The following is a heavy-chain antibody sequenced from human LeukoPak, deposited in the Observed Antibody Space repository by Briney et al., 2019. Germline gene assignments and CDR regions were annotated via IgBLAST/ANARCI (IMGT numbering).Heavy chain of an antibody. CDR1: GFTFSSHD. CDR3: ARVRSGWYFDL. Sequence: SGGSLRLSCAASGFTFSSHDMHWVRQAAGKGLEWVSAIGTATDTYYSDSVKGRFTISREDAKNSLFLQMNSLRAGDTAVYFCARVRSGWYFDLWGRGTLVAVSS. V-gene: IGHV3-13*01. J-gene: IGHJ2*01. CDR2: IGTATDT.